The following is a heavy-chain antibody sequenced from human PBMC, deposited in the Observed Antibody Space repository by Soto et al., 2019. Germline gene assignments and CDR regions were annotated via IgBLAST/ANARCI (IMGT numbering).Heavy chain of an antibody. V-gene: IGHV3-48*03. J-gene: IGHJ4*02. CDR2: ISSSGSTI. Sequence: PGGSLRLSCAASGFTFSSYEMNWVRQAPGKGLEWVSYISSSGSTIYYADSGKGRFTISRDNAKNSLYLQMNSLRAEDTAVYYCARGRGDYLDYWGQGTLVTVSS. CDR3: ARGRGDYLDY. CDR1: GFTFSSYE.